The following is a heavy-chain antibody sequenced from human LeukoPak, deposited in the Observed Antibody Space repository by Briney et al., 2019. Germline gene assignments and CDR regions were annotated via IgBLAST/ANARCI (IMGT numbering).Heavy chain of an antibody. CDR3: ARDRSGYYVYDGMDV. V-gene: IGHV1-69*10. Sequence: SVKVSCKASGGTFSSYAISWVRQAPGQGLEWMGGIIPIFGIANYAQKFQGRVTITADKSTSTAYMELSSLRSEDTAVYYCARDRSGYYVYDGMDVWGQGTTVTVSS. J-gene: IGHJ6*02. D-gene: IGHD3-3*01. CDR1: GGTFSSYA. CDR2: IIPIFGIA.